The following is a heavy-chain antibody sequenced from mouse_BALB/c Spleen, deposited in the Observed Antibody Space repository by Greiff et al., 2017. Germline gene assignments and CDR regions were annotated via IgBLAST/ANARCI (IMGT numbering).Heavy chain of an antibody. Sequence: VQLQESGPGLVAPSQSLSITCTVSGFSLTSYGVHWVRQPPGKGLEWLGVIWAGGSTNYNSALMSRLSISKDNSKSQVFLKMNSLQTDDTAMYYCASYYYGSSYVWFAYWGQGTLVTVSA. CDR3: ASYYYGSSYVWFAY. J-gene: IGHJ3*01. CDR1: GFSLTSYG. D-gene: IGHD1-1*01. CDR2: IWAGGST. V-gene: IGHV2-9*02.